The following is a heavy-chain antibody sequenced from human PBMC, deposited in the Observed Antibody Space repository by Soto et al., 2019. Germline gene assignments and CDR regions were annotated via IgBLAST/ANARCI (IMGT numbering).Heavy chain of an antibody. D-gene: IGHD1-26*01. CDR2: IWYDGSNK. J-gene: IGHJ4*02. CDR3: AREAVGAEAAFDY. CDR1: GFTFSSYG. V-gene: IGHV3-33*01. Sequence: QVQLVESGGGVVQPGRSLRLSCAASGFTFSSYGMHWVRQAPGKGLEWVAVIWYDGSNKYYADSVKGRFTISRDKSKNTLYLQMNSLRAEDTAVYYCAREAVGAEAAFDYWGQGTLVTVSS.